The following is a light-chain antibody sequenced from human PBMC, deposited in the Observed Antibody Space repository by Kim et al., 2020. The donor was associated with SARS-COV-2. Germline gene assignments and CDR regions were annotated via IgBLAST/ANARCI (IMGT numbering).Light chain of an antibody. J-gene: IGLJ3*02. V-gene: IGLV3-1*01. CDR1: KLGDKY. Sequence: VSPEQTASITCSGSKLGDKYADWYQKKPGQSPVLVIYQHTKRPSGISQRFSGSSSGNTATLTISRAQTMDEADYYCQAWDSSTAVFGGGTKLTVL. CDR3: QAWDSSTAV. CDR2: QHT.